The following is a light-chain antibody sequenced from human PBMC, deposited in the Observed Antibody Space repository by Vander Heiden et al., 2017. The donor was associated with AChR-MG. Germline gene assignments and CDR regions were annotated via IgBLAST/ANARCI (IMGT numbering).Light chain of an antibody. V-gene: IGLV2-14*01. J-gene: IGLJ3*02. Sequence: QSALTPPASASGSPGQSITISCTGTSSAVGGYNYVSWYQQHPGKAPKLMIYEVSKRPSGVSNRFSGSKSGNTASLTISGLQAEDEADYYCSSYTSSSDWVFGGGTKLTVL. CDR2: EVS. CDR3: SSYTSSSDWV. CDR1: SSAVGGYNY.